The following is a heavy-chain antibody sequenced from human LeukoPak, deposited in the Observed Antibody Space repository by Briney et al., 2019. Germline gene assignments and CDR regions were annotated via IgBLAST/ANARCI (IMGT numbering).Heavy chain of an antibody. D-gene: IGHD3-16*01. Sequence: GGSLRLPCAASGFTFTDYRMNWVSQAGGKGREWVSSIPTSSSYISSADSLKRRFTLSRDNANNSLYLQMNSLRAEDTAVHYCARGVGDADAFDIWGQGTMVTVSS. V-gene: IGHV3-21*01. CDR2: IPTSSSYI. CDR3: ARGVGDADAFDI. J-gene: IGHJ3*02. CDR1: GFTFTDYR.